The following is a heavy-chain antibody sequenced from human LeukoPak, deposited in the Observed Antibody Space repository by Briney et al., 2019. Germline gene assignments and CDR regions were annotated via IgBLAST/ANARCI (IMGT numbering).Heavy chain of an antibody. CDR2: INRESGDT. Sequence: ASVKVSCKAPGYTFTVNYIHWVRQAPGQGLDWMGWINRESGDTFYAQRFQGRITQTWDTSLSTAYMELSRLTSDDTAVYYCAPRGGYEDSKFDYWGQGTLVTVSS. J-gene: IGHJ4*02. CDR3: APRGGYEDSKFDY. V-gene: IGHV1-2*02. D-gene: IGHD5-12*01. CDR1: GYTFTVNY.